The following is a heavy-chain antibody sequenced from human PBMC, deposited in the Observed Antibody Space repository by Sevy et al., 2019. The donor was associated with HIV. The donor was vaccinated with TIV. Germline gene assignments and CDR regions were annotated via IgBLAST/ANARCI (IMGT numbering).Heavy chain of an antibody. D-gene: IGHD1-26*01. Sequence: GGSLRLSCAASRFTFKTYWMSWVRQAPGKGLEWVGNIKEDGGAKYYVDSVRGRFTISRENAKNSLYLQMGSLRVEDTAVYYCARDSPGYGGYSYWGQGTLVTVSS. CDR1: RFTFKTYW. CDR2: IKEDGGAK. CDR3: ARDSPGYGGYSY. J-gene: IGHJ4*01. V-gene: IGHV3-7*01.